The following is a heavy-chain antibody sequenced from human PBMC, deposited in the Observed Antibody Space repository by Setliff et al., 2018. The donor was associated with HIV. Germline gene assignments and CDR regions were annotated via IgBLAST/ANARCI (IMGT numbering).Heavy chain of an antibody. CDR2: INPNSGGT. Sequence: ASVKVSCKASGYIFTDYYIHWVRQAPGQGLEWMGWINPNSGGTNYAQKFQGRVTMTRDTSISTAYMELSSLRSDDTALYYCARGQGGFGELLYTWGQGTLVTVSS. V-gene: IGHV1-2*02. CDR1: GYIFTDYY. CDR3: ARGQGGFGELLYT. J-gene: IGHJ5*02. D-gene: IGHD3-10*01.